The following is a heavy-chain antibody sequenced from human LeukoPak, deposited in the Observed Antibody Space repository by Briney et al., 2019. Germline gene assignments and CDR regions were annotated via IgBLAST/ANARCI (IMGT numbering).Heavy chain of an antibody. J-gene: IGHJ4*02. D-gene: IGHD1-7*01. CDR3: TTGNSLGRDGNYFFDF. V-gene: IGHV3-15*01. CDR2: IQSKTEGGTM. Sequence: SGESLRLSCPASGFPFSTLWMNWVSQAPGKGREWVGRIQSKTEGGTMDYAAPVKGRFTISRDDSKNTLYLQMNSLKTEDTAVYYCTTGNSLGRDGNYFFDFWGPGTLVTVSS. CDR1: GFPFSTLW.